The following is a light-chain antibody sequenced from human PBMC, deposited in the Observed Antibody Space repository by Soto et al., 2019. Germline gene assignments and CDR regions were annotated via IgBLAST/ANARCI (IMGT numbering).Light chain of an antibody. Sequence: QSVLTQPPSASGTPGQRVTISCSGSKSNIGSYSVNWYQQFPGAAPKLLIYSSTHRPSGVPDRFSGSKSGTSASLAISGLQSEDEADYYCAAWDDSLNVWVFGGGTKLTVL. CDR1: KSNIGSYS. V-gene: IGLV1-44*01. CDR2: SST. CDR3: AAWDDSLNVWV. J-gene: IGLJ3*02.